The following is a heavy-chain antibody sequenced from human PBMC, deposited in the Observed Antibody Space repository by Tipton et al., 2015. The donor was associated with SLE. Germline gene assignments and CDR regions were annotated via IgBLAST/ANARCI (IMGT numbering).Heavy chain of an antibody. Sequence: TLSLTCAVYGGSFSGYYWSWIRQPPGKGLEWIAEINHSGSTNYNPSLKSRVTISVDTSKNQFSLKLSSVTAADTAVYYCARGNRGSSGWYGAFDIWGQGTMVTVSS. CDR3: ARGNRGSSGWYGAFDI. J-gene: IGHJ3*02. V-gene: IGHV4-34*01. CDR1: GGSFSGYY. D-gene: IGHD6-19*01. CDR2: INHSGST.